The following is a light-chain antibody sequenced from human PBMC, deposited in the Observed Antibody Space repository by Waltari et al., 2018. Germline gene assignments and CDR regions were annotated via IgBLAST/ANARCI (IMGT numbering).Light chain of an antibody. Sequence: DIQMTQSPFSLSASVGDRVTITCRASQNISSYLNWYQQKPGKAPKVLIYAASSLQSGDPSRFSGSGSGTDFTLTISSLQPEDFATYYYQQSSGTPYTFGQGTKLEI. V-gene: IGKV1-39*01. CDR2: AAS. CDR1: QNISSY. J-gene: IGKJ2*01. CDR3: QQSSGTPYT.